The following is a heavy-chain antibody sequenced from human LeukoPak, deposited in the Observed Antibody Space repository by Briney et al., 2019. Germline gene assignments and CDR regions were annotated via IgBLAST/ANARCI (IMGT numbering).Heavy chain of an antibody. CDR3: ARTSGYYGYRTLDY. CDR2: IYHSGST. J-gene: IGHJ4*02. D-gene: IGHD3-3*01. Sequence: SQTLSLTCTVSGGSISSGGYYWSWVRQPPGKGLEWIGYIYHSGSTYYNPSLKSRVTISVDRSKNQFSLKLSSVTAADTAVYYCARTSGYYGYRTLDYWGQGTLVTVSS. V-gene: IGHV4-30-2*01. CDR1: GGSISSGGYY.